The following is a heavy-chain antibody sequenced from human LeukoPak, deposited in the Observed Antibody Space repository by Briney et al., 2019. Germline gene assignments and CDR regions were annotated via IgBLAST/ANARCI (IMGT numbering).Heavy chain of an antibody. V-gene: IGHV5-51*01. CDR3: ALRQGAYNDFDH. CDR1: GYRFTSYW. D-gene: IGHD1-1*01. Sequence: GESLQISCKGSGYRFTSYWIGWVRPVPGKGLEWMGIIYPGDSDTRYSPSFQGQVTISADKSISTAYLQWSSLKASDTAMYYCALRQGAYNDFDHWGQGTLVTVSS. CDR2: IYPGDSDT. J-gene: IGHJ4*02.